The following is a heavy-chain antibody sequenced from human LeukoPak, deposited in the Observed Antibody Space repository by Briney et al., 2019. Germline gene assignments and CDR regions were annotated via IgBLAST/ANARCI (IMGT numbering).Heavy chain of an antibody. J-gene: IGHJ4*02. CDR3: ARETLDSGSYSGCFDY. D-gene: IGHD1-26*01. V-gene: IGHV1-69*13. Sequence: ASVTVSCKASGGTFSSYAISWVRQAPGQGLEWMGGIIPIFGTANYAQKFQGRVTITADESTSTAYMELSSLRSEDTAVYYCARETLDSGSYSGCFDYWGQGTLVTVSS. CDR2: IIPIFGTA. CDR1: GGTFSSYA.